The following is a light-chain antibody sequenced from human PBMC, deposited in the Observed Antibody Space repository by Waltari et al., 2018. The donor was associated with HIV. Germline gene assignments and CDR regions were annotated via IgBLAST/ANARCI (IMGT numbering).Light chain of an antibody. CDR2: AAS. CDR1: QGISSY. J-gene: IGKJ4*01. Sequence: DIQLTQSPSFLSASIGDRVVITYRASQGISSYLTWYQQKPGKVPKLLIYAASNLESGVPSRFSGSGSGAEFTLTISSLQPEDFATYYCQQLDSYPLTFGGGTKVEIK. CDR3: QQLDSYPLT. V-gene: IGKV1-9*01.